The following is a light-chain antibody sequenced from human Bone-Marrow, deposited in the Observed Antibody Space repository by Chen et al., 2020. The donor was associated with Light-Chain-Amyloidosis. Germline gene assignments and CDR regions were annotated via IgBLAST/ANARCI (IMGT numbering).Light chain of an antibody. CDR2: DTD. CDR3: QSYDVSFQV. CDR1: RGRIDSNY. Sequence: NFMLTQPHSVSESPGKTVTISCTRSRGRIDSNYGQWFQQRPGGAPTTGIYDTDQRPAGVPSRSSGSIDRSSNSASLTIFGLETEDEAAYYCQSYDVSFQVFGGGTKLTVL. V-gene: IGLV6-57*04. J-gene: IGLJ3*02.